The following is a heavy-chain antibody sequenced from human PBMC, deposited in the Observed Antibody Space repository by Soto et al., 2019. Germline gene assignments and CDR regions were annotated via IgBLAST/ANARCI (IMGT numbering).Heavy chain of an antibody. CDR1: GGTFSGDA. CDR2: IIPIWGTA. CDR3: ARVRYDILTGSEYYYYGMEV. V-gene: IGHV1-69*06. D-gene: IGHD3-9*01. Sequence: GASVKVSCKASGGTFSGDAISWVRKAPGQGLEWMGGIIPIWGTANYAQKFQGRVTITADKSTSTAYMELSSLRSEDTAVYYCARVRYDILTGSEYYYYGMEVWGQGTTVTVFS. J-gene: IGHJ6*02.